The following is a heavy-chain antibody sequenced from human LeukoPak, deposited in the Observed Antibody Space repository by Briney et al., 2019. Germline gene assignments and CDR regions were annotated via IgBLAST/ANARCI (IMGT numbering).Heavy chain of an antibody. Sequence: GGSLRLSCAASGFTFSNYAMGWVRQGPGKGLEWVSAITGSGDYTDYADSVKGRFTISRDNAKNSLYLQMNSLRAEDTAVYYCARGPYQLLDYYFDYWGQGTLVTVSS. CDR1: GFTFSNYA. CDR2: ITGSGDYT. D-gene: IGHD2-2*01. CDR3: ARGPYQLLDYYFDY. J-gene: IGHJ4*02. V-gene: IGHV3-23*01.